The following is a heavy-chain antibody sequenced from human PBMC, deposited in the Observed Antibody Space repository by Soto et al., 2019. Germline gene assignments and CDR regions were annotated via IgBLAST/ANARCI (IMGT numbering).Heavy chain of an antibody. J-gene: IGHJ5*02. CDR2: IITMFNTA. Sequence: QVQLVQSGAEIKKPASSVKVSCKASGGSDVFNNYPVSWVRQAPGQGLEWMGAIITMFNTADYAQRFLGRVTITADEFTRTVYMELTSLTSDDTAVYYCARHYPTAVSSGGWFDTWGQGTLVTVSS. V-gene: IGHV1-69*01. CDR3: ARHYPTAVSSGGWFDT. D-gene: IGHD1-26*01. CDR1: GGSDVFNNYP.